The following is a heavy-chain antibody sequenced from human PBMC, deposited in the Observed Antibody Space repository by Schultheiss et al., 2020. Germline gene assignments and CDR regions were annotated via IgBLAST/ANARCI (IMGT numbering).Heavy chain of an antibody. D-gene: IGHD3-3*01. V-gene: IGHV3-30*03. CDR1: GFTFSSYG. CDR3: ARDVLRFLEWLFDY. Sequence: GGSLRLSCAASGFTFSSYGMHWVRQAPGKGLEWVAVILYDGSNKYYADSVKGRFTISRDNSKNTLYLQMNSLRAEDTAVYYCARDVLRFLEWLFDYWGQGTLVTVSS. J-gene: IGHJ4*02. CDR2: ILYDGSNK.